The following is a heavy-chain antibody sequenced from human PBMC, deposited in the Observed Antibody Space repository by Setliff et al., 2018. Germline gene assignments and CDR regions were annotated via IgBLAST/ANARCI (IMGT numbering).Heavy chain of an antibody. Sequence: SETLSLTCSASTASMTYYYWSWIRQPPGKGLEWIGHVYDTGSTKYSPSLKGRVTISMDTSVNEFSLRLTSVTAADTAMYYCARMSGFQYIDAWDKGTTVTVSS. V-gene: IGHV4-59*08. CDR3: ARMSGFQYIDA. D-gene: IGHD3-3*01. CDR2: VYDTGST. CDR1: TASMTYYY. J-gene: IGHJ6*03.